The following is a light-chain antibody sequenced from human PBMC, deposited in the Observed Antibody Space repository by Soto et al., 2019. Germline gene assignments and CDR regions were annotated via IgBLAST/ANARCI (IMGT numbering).Light chain of an antibody. CDR2: WAS. CDR1: QNIFYGPVNKNY. J-gene: IGKJ2*01. CDR3: QQHYNAPYT. Sequence: DIVMTQSPDLLPVSLGERATVNCKSSQNIFYGPVNKNYLAWYQQKPGQPPKLLFYWASTREYGVPDRFSASGSGTAFTLTINSLQAEDVAVYFCQQHYNAPYTFGQGTKLEI. V-gene: IGKV4-1*01.